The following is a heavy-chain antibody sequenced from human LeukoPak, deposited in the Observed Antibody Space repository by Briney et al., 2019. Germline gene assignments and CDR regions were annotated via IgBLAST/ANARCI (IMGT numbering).Heavy chain of an antibody. D-gene: IGHD3-22*01. J-gene: IGHJ4*02. Sequence: SETLSLTCAVSGGSISSGGYSWSWIRQPPGKGLEWIGYIYHSGSTYYNPSLKSRVTISVDRSKNQFSLKLSSVTAADTAVYYCARGHYYDSSGPLLENTHPFDYWGQGTLVTVSS. CDR1: GGSISSGGYS. CDR2: IYHSGST. V-gene: IGHV4-30-2*01. CDR3: ARGHYYDSSGPLLENTHPFDY.